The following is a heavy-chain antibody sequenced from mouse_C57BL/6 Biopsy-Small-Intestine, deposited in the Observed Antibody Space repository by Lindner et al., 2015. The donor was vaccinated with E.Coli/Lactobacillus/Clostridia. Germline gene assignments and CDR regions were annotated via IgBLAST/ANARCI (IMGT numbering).Heavy chain of an antibody. Sequence: SVKVSCKVSGYTLTELSMHWVRQAPGKGLEWMGAFDPEEGETMSAQKFQGRVTMTEDTSTDTAYMELSSLRSEDTAVYYCAAERRGCSDTSCYVGKFDYWGQGTLVTVSS. V-gene: IGHV1-83*01. CDR3: AAERRGCSDTSCYVGKFDY. CDR2: FDPEEGET. D-gene: IGHD1-1*01. J-gene: IGHJ4*01. CDR1: GYTLTELS.